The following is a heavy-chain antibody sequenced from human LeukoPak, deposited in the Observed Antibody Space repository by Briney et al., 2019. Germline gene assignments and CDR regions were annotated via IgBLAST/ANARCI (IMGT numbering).Heavy chain of an antibody. CDR1: GGSLSAYY. D-gene: IGHD5/OR15-5a*01. CDR2: IYTGGNT. V-gene: IGHV4-4*07. CDR3: AMSTSPEFDY. Sequence: PSETLSLTCTVSGGSLSAYYWSWIRQPAGKGLEWIGRIYTGGNTNYNPSLKSRLTMSVDTSKIQFSLNLRSVTAADTAVYYCAMSTSPEFDYWGQGILVTVSS. J-gene: IGHJ4*02.